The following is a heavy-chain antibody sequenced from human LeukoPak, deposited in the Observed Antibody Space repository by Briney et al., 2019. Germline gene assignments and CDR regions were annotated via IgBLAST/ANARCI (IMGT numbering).Heavy chain of an antibody. Sequence: PSETLSLTCTVSGGSISSYYWSWIRQPPGEGLEWIGYIYYSGSTNYNPSLKSRVTISVDTSKNQFSLKLSSVTAADTAVYYCARENGRWELPSHFDYWGQGSLVTVSS. V-gene: IGHV4-59*01. CDR1: GGSISSYY. J-gene: IGHJ4*02. CDR3: ARENGRWELPSHFDY. CDR2: IYYSGST. D-gene: IGHD1-26*01.